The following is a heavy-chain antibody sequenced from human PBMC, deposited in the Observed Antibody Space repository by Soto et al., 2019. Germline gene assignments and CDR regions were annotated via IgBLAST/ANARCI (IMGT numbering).Heavy chain of an antibody. Sequence: WGSLRLSCSASRFTVSGNYMSWCRQAPGKGLEWVAFIYGGGDTYYADPVKGRFTISTDNSKKTLYLQMNSLRAEDTAVYYCARRDYDYESSGYYPLFDCWGQGIQVTVSS. D-gene: IGHD3-22*01. V-gene: IGHV3-53*01. CDR2: IYGGGDT. CDR1: RFTVSGNY. CDR3: ARRDYDYESSGYYPLFDC. J-gene: IGHJ4*02.